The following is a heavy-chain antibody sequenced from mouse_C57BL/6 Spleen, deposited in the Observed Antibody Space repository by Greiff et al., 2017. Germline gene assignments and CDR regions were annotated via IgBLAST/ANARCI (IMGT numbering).Heavy chain of an antibody. V-gene: IGHV1-55*01. Sequence: QVQLQQPGAELVKPGASVKMSCKASGYTFTSYWITWVKQRPGQGLEWIGDIYPGSGSTNYNEKFKSKATLTVDKSSSTAYMQHSSLTSEDSAVYYCAKPRYPYYAMYYWGQGTSVTVSS. CDR1: GYTFTSYW. CDR3: AKPRYPYYAMYY. CDR2: IYPGSGST. D-gene: IGHD2-12*01. J-gene: IGHJ4*01.